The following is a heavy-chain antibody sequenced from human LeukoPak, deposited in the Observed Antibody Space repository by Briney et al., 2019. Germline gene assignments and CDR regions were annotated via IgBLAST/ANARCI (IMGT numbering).Heavy chain of an antibody. CDR3: AREASGSYYSFFLDY. CDR1: GYTFTGDY. J-gene: IGHJ4*02. V-gene: IGHV1-2*02. CDR2: INPNNGDT. Sequence: ASVKVSCKASGYTFTGDYVHWVRRAPGQGLDWMAWINPNNGDTNSAQKFQGRVTITRDTSISTVYMELSRLTSDDTAVYYCAREASGSYYSFFLDYWGQGTLVAVSS. D-gene: IGHD3-10*01.